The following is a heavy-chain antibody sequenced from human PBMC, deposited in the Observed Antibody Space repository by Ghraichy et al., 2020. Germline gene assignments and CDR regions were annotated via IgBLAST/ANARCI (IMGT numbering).Heavy chain of an antibody. D-gene: IGHD4-17*01. CDR1: GFTFSGYW. J-gene: IGHJ4*02. CDR2: IKPDGSER. V-gene: IGHV3-7*01. Sequence: GGSLRLSCVASGFTFSGYWMTWVRQAPGKGLEWVASIKPDGSERYYVDSVKGRFTISRDNAKNSLSLEMNSLGAEDTAVFYCARDPYGDYKYGGADYWGQGTLVAVSS. CDR3: ARDPYGDYKYGGADY.